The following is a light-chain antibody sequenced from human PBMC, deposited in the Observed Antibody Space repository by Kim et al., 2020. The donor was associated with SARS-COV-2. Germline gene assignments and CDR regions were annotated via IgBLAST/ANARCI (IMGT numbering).Light chain of an antibody. CDR2: WAS. Sequence: DIVMTQSPDSLAVSLGERATIDCKSTQSLLYASNNKNYLAWYQQRPGQPPKLLFYWASTRESGIPDRFSGSGSGTDFTLTISNLQAEDVAVYYCQQYYAAPYTFGQGTKLEI. CDR3: QQYYAAPYT. V-gene: IGKV4-1*01. J-gene: IGKJ2*01. CDR1: QSLLYASNNKNY.